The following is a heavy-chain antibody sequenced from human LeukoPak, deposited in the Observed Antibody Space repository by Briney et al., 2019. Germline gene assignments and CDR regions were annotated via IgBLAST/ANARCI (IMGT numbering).Heavy chain of an antibody. V-gene: IGHV1-2*02. CDR1: GYTSTDYY. CDR3: ARELPRWYFDY. Sequence: ASVKVSCKASGYTSTDYYMHWVRQAPGQGLEWMGWINPNSGGTNYAQKFQGRVTMTRDTSISTAYMELSRLRSDDTAVYYCARELPRWYFDYWGQGTLVTVPS. D-gene: IGHD2-15*01. J-gene: IGHJ4*02. CDR2: INPNSGGT.